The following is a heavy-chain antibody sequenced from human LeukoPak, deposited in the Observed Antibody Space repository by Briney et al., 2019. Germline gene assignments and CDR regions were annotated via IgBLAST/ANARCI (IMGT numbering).Heavy chain of an antibody. D-gene: IGHD1-1*01. CDR1: GGSFSGYY. V-gene: IGHV4-34*01. J-gene: IGHJ4*02. Sequence: PSETLSLTCAVYGGSFSGYYWSWIRQPPGKGLEWIGAIKHSGSTNYNPSLKSRVTISVDTSKNQFTLKFSSVTAADTAVYYCARTSSAAGYSSLFDYWGQGTLVTVSS. CDR3: ARTSSAAGYSSLFDY. CDR2: IKHSGST.